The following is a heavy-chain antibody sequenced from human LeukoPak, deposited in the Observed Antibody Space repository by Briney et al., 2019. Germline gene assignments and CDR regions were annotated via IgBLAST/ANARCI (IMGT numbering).Heavy chain of an antibody. Sequence: PGGSMRLSCAASGFTFSDYYMSWIRQAPGKGLEWVSYISSIGSTIYYADSLKGRFTISRDNAKNSLYLQVNSLRAEDTAVYYCARDFGVVIARHYYYYMDVWGKGTTVTVSS. CDR1: GFTFSDYY. CDR3: ARDFGVVIARHYYYYMDV. D-gene: IGHD3-3*01. J-gene: IGHJ6*03. CDR2: ISSIGSTI. V-gene: IGHV3-11*04.